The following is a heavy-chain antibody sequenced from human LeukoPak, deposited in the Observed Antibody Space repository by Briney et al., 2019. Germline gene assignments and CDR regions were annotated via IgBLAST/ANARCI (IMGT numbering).Heavy chain of an antibody. D-gene: IGHD6-13*01. Sequence: GGSLRLSCAASGFTFSNYEMNWVRQATGKGLEWVSYISSSGSTIYYADSVKGRFTISRDNAKNSLYLQMNSLRAEDTAVYYCARDPYSSSWFDYWGQGTLVTVSS. J-gene: IGHJ4*02. CDR1: GFTFSNYE. CDR2: ISSSGSTI. V-gene: IGHV3-48*03. CDR3: ARDPYSSSWFDY.